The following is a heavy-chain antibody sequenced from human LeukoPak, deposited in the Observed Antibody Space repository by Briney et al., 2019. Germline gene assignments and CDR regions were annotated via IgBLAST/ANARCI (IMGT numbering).Heavy chain of an antibody. CDR2: ISYDGSNK. Sequence: QPGRSLRLSCAASGFTFSSYGMHWVRQAPGKGLEWVAVISYDGSNKYYADSVKGRFTISRDNSKNTLYLQMNSLRAEDTAVYYCAKQEYYYDSSGYYYGGLDYWGQGTPVTVSS. CDR1: GFTFSSYG. D-gene: IGHD3-22*01. CDR3: AKQEYYYDSSGYYYGGLDY. V-gene: IGHV3-30*18. J-gene: IGHJ4*02.